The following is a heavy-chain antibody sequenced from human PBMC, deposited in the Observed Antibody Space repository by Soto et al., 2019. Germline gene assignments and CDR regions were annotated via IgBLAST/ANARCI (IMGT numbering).Heavy chain of an antibody. CDR3: TRATYYRYYFDV. J-gene: IGHJ4*01. CDR1: GGSINNYY. D-gene: IGHD3-10*01. CDR2: IYYSGTT. V-gene: IGHV4-59*01. Sequence: QVQLQESGPGLVKPSETLSLTCTVSGGSINNYYLSWIRQSPAKGLEWIGYIYYSGTTNYNPSLKSRVTISIARSENQFSLKVSSVTAADTAVYFCTRATYYRYYFDVWGHGTLVTVSS.